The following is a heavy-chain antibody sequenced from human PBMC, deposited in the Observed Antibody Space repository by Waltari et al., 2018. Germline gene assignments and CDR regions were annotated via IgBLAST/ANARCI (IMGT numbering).Heavy chain of an antibody. CDR1: GFPFPHAW. CDR2: IKSKTDGGTT. Sequence: EVQLVESGGGLVKPGGSLRLSCAASGFPFPHAWMNWVRHAPGKGLEWVGRIKSKTDGGTTDYAAPVKGRFTISRDDSKNTLYLQMNSLKTDDTAVYYCTTLGYRSGWSFDYWGQGTLVTVSS. D-gene: IGHD6-19*01. J-gene: IGHJ4*02. V-gene: IGHV3-15*07. CDR3: TTLGYRSGWSFDY.